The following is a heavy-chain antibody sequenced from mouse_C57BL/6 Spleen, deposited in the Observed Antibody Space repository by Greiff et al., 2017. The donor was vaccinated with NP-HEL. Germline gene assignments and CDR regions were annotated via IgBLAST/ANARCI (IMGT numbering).Heavy chain of an antibody. CDR1: GYTFTDYY. Sequence: VQLQQSGAELVRPGASVKLSCKASGYTFTDYYINWVKQRPGQGLEWIARIYPGSGNTYYNEKFKGKATLTAEKSSSTAYMQLSSLTSEDSAVYFCAREGYDYGSRTPWFAYWGQGTLVTVAA. J-gene: IGHJ3*01. V-gene: IGHV1-76*01. CDR2: IYPGSGNT. D-gene: IGHD1-1*01. CDR3: AREGYDYGSRTPWFAY.